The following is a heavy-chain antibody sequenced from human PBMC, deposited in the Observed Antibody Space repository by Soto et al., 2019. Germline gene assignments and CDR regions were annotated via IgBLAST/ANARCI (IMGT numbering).Heavy chain of an antibody. CDR1: GFTFSSYW. V-gene: IGHV3-7*01. CDR3: AREDSCYDYAFDI. Sequence: GGSLRLSCAASGFTFSSYWMSWVRQAPGKGLEWVANIKQDGSEKYYVDSVNGRFTITRDNAKNSLYLPMNSLRAEDTTEYYCAREDSCYDYAFDIWGQGTMVTVSS. CDR2: IKQDGSEK. J-gene: IGHJ3*02. D-gene: IGHD5-12*01.